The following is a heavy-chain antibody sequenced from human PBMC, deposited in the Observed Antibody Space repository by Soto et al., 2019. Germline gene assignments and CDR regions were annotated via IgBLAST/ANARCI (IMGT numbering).Heavy chain of an antibody. CDR1: GGSISSADYY. J-gene: IGHJ4*01. V-gene: IGHV4-30-4*01. D-gene: IGHD3-10*01. Sequence: QVQLQESGPGLVKHSQTLSLTCTVSGGSISSADYYWSWIRQPPGKGLEWIGYFHSSGATYKDPSLKSRVTISVDTSKNQISLKLDSVTAADTAVYYCASIWFGDFDYWGHGTLVTVSS. CDR3: ASIWFGDFDY. CDR2: FHSSGAT.